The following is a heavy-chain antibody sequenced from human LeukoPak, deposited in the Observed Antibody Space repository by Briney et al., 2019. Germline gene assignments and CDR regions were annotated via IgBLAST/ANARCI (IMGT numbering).Heavy chain of an antibody. D-gene: IGHD2-15*01. Sequence: GGSLRLSCAASGFTSSNYAMSWVRQAPGRGLEWVSSISGSGDGTYYADSVKGRFTISRDNSKNTLYLQMNSLTAEDTAVYVCAKSDCSDAGCYLLDYWGQGTLVTVSS. V-gene: IGHV3-23*01. CDR3: AKSDCSDAGCYLLDY. CDR1: GFTSSNYA. CDR2: ISGSGDGT. J-gene: IGHJ4*02.